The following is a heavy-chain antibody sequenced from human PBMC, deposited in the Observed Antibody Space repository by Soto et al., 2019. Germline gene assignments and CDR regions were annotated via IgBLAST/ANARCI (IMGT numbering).Heavy chain of an antibody. CDR2: IYYSGST. CDR1: GGSISRYY. J-gene: IGHJ5*02. V-gene: IGHV4-59*01. CDR3: ARDRSGYDSNWFDP. Sequence: PSETLSLTCTVSGGSISRYYWSWIRQPPGKGLEWIGYIYYSGSTNYNPSLKSRVTISVDTSKNQFSLKLSSVTAADTAVYYCARDRSGYDSNWFDPWGQGTLVTVSS. D-gene: IGHD5-12*01.